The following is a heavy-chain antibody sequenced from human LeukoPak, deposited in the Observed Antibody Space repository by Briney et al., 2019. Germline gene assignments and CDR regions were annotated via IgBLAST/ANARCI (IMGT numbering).Heavy chain of an antibody. V-gene: IGHV4-59*01. CDR2: IYYSGST. CDR3: ARDNDYGDWKAFDI. D-gene: IGHD4-17*01. CDR1: GGSISSYY. J-gene: IGHJ3*02. Sequence: SETLSLTCTVSGGSISSYYWSWIRQPPEKGLEWIGYIYYSGSTNYNPSLKSRVTISVDTSKNQFSLKLSSVTAADTAVYYCARDNDYGDWKAFDIWGQGTMVTVSS.